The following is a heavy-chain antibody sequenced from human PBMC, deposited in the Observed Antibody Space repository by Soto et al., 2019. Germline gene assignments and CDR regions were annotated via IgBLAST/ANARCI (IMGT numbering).Heavy chain of an antibody. V-gene: IGHV1-69*13. Sequence: GASVKVSCKASGGTFSSYAISWVRQAPGQGLEWMGGIIPIFGTANYAQKFQGRVTITADESTSTAYMELSSLRSEDTAVYYCARGLTIFLVVTTNYYYGMDFSGQGTTVTVSS. CDR1: GGTFSSYA. D-gene: IGHD3-3*01. CDR3: ARGLTIFLVVTTNYYYGMDF. CDR2: IIPIFGTA. J-gene: IGHJ6*02.